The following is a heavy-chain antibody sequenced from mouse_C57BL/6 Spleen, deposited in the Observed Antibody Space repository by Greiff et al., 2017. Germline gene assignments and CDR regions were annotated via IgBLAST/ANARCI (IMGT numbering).Heavy chain of an antibody. D-gene: IGHD3-1*01. CDR2: IDPETGGT. Sequence: VKLMESGAELVRPGASVTLSCKASGYTFTDYEMHWVKQTPVHGLEWIGAIDPETGGTAYNQKFKGKAILTADKSSSTAYMELRSLPSEDSAVYYCTRGHLPMDYWGQGTSVTVSS. J-gene: IGHJ4*01. V-gene: IGHV1-15*01. CDR3: TRGHLPMDY. CDR1: GYTFTDYE.